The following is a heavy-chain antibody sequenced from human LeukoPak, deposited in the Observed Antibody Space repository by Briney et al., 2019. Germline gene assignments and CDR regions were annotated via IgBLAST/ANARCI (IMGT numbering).Heavy chain of an antibody. V-gene: IGHV1-69*02. CDR1: GGTFSGYT. Sequence: ASVKVSCKASGGTFSGYTISWVRQAPGQGLECVGRIIPSLGIANYAQKFQGRVTITAEKSTSTAYMELSSLRSEDTAVYYCARSAYGGYPAAAFDIWGQGTMVTVSS. CDR2: IIPSLGIA. J-gene: IGHJ3*02. CDR3: ARSAYGGYPAAAFDI. D-gene: IGHD4-17*01.